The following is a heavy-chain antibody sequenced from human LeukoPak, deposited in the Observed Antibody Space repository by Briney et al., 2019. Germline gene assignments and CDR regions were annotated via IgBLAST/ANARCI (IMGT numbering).Heavy chain of an antibody. D-gene: IGHD6-19*01. V-gene: IGHV3-30-3*01. J-gene: IGHJ3*02. Sequence: GGSLRLSCAASGFTFSSYAMHWVRQAPGKGLEWVAVISYDGSNKYYADSVKGRFTISRDNSKNTLYLQMNSLRAEDTAVFYCARGTDSSGWYGAFDIWGQGTLVTVSP. CDR3: ARGTDSSGWYGAFDI. CDR2: ISYDGSNK. CDR1: GFTFSSYA.